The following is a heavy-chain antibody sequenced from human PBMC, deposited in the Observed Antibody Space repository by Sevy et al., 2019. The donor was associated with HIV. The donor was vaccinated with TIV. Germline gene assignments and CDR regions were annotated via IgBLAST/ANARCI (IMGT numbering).Heavy chain of an antibody. CDR2: INQDGSVK. CDR3: VRAIAKDGSF. D-gene: IGHD6-13*01. Sequence: GGSLRLSCAASGFDFFNAWMNWVRQAPGKGLEWVANINQDGSVKYYVESVRGRFTISRDNARNLVFLQMSSLRVDDSALYYCVRAIAKDGSFWGQGTLVTVSS. V-gene: IGHV3-7*01. J-gene: IGHJ4*02. CDR1: GFDFFNAW.